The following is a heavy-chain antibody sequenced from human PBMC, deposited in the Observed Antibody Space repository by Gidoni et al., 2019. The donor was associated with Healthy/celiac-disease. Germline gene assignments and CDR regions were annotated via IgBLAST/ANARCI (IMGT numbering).Heavy chain of an antibody. Sequence: MGWINAGNGNTKYSQKFQGRVTITRDTSASTAYMELSSLRSEDTAVYYCAREPRWLVRGLDYWGQGTLVTVSS. J-gene: IGHJ4*02. D-gene: IGHD6-19*01. V-gene: IGHV1-3*01. CDR3: AREPRWLVRGLDY. CDR2: INAGNGNT.